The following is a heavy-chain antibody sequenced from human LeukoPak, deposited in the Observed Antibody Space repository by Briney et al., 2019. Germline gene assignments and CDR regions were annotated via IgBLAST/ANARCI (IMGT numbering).Heavy chain of an antibody. CDR3: VKAGGSWRGSYFDY. D-gene: IGHD3-10*01. CDR1: GFTFDDYA. Sequence: GGSLRLPCATSGFTFDDYAMHWVRQGPGKGLEWVSGINWNSGNIGYADSVKGRFTISRDNAKNSLYLQMNSLRTEDMALYYCVKAGGSWRGSYFDYWGQGTLVTVSS. CDR2: INWNSGNI. V-gene: IGHV3-9*03. J-gene: IGHJ4*02.